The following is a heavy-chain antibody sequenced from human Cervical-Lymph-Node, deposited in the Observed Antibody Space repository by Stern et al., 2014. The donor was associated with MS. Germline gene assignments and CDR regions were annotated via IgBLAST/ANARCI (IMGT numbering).Heavy chain of an antibody. CDR1: GFTFSSYG. Sequence: MQLVESGGGVVQPGRSLRLSCAASGFTFSSYGMPWVRQAPGKGLEWVAVIWYDGSNKYDADSVKGRFTISRDKSKNTLYLQMNSLRAEDTAVYYCARGNDGLGEDYYYYGMDVWGQGTTVTVSS. D-gene: IGHD3-10*01. V-gene: IGHV3-33*01. J-gene: IGHJ6*02. CDR2: IWYDGSNK. CDR3: ARGNDGLGEDYYYYGMDV.